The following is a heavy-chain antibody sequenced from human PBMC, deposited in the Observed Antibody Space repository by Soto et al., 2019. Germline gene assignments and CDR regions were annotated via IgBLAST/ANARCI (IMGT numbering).Heavy chain of an antibody. D-gene: IGHD2-2*01. CDR1: GGSFSGYY. V-gene: IGHV4-34*01. CDR2: INHSGST. CDR3: ARGRYCSSTSCYGVFSRYYYYYMDV. J-gene: IGHJ6*03. Sequence: PSETLSLTCAVYGGSFSGYYWSWIRQPPGKGLEWIGEINHSGSTNYNPSLKSRVTISVDTSKNQFSLKLSSLTAADTAVYYCARGRYCSSTSCYGVFSRYYYYYMDVWGKGTTVTVSS.